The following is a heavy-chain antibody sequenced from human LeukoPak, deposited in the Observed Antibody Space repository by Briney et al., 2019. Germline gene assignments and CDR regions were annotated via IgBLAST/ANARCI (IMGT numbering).Heavy chain of an antibody. Sequence: GGSLRLSCAASGFTFSSYWMSWVRQAPGKGLEGVADIKQDGSEKYYVDSVKGRFTISGDNAKNSLYLQMNSLRAEDTAVYYCAREVVGRYFRPYDYWGQGTLVTVSS. CDR3: AREVVGRYFRPYDY. CDR1: GFTFSSYW. D-gene: IGHD3-9*01. CDR2: IKQDGSEK. V-gene: IGHV3-7*01. J-gene: IGHJ4*02.